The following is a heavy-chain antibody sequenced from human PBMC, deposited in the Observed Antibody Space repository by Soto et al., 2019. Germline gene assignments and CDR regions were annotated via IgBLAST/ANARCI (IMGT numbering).Heavy chain of an antibody. CDR2: IYPGDSDT. V-gene: IGHV5-51*01. CDR1: GYSFTSYW. Sequence: GESLKISCKGSGYSFTSYWIGCVRQMPGKGLEWMGIIYPGDSDTRYSPSFQGRVSISADKSITTAYLQWSSLKASDTAMYYCARPAGVQLERQATWAYYYYGMDVWAQGTMVTVSS. J-gene: IGHJ6*02. CDR3: ARPAGVQLERQATWAYYYYGMDV. D-gene: IGHD1-1*01.